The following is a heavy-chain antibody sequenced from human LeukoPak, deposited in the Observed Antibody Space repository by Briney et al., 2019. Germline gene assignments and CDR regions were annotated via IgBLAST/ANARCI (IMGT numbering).Heavy chain of an antibody. CDR2: INPDDSEI. CDR1: GYSFTNYW. V-gene: IGHV5-51*01. Sequence: GESLKISCKGSGYSFTNYWIGWVRQTPGKGLEWMGIINPDDSEIKYSPSLQGQVTISADKSISTAYLQWSSLKASDTAMFYCARQRGACSDGSCYPDSWGQGTLVTVSS. CDR3: ARQRGACSDGSCYPDS. J-gene: IGHJ4*02. D-gene: IGHD2-15*01.